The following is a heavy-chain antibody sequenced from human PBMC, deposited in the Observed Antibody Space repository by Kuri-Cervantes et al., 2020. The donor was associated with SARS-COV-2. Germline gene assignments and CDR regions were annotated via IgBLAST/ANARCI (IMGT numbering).Heavy chain of an antibody. J-gene: IGHJ4*02. CDR3: ARHGY. Sequence: GSLRLSCTVSGGSISSGGYYWGWIRQPPGKGLEFIGTIYYDGRTYYNTPLKSRVTISVDTSKNQFSLKLSSVTAADTAVYYCARHGYWGQGTLVTVSS. V-gene: IGHV4-39*01. CDR1: GGSISSGGYY. CDR2: IYYDGRT.